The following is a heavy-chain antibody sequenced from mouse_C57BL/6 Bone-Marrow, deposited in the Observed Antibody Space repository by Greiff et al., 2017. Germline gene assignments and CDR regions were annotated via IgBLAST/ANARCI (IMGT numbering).Heavy chain of an antibody. CDR1: GYTFTSYW. CDR3: ARWGALYYDDGDWYFDV. J-gene: IGHJ1*03. Sequence: QVQLQQPGAELVRPGTSVKLSCKASGYTFTSYWMHWVKQRPGQGLEWIGVIDPSDSYTNYNQKFKGKATLTVDTSSSTAYMQLSSLTSEDSAVYYCARWGALYYDDGDWYFDVWGTGTTVTVSS. D-gene: IGHD2-4*01. CDR2: IDPSDSYT. V-gene: IGHV1-59*01.